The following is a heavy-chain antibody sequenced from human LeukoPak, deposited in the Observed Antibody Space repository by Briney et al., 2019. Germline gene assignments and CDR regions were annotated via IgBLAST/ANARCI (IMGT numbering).Heavy chain of an antibody. CDR1: GYTFTSYA. J-gene: IGHJ3*02. CDR2: INTNTGNP. CDR3: ARDAPRVLYYDILTGYYKPPMQAFDI. V-gene: IGHV7-4-1*02. Sequence: ASVKVSCKASGYTFTSYAMHWVRQAPGQGLEWMGWINTNTGNPTYAQGFTGRFVFSLDTSVSTAYLQISSLKAEDTAVYYCARDAPRVLYYDILTGYYKPPMQAFDIWGQGTMVTISS. D-gene: IGHD3-9*01.